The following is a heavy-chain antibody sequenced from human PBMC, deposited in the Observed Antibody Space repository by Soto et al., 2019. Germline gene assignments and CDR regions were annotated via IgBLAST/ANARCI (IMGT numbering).Heavy chain of an antibody. Sequence: EVQLVESGGGLVQPGGSLRLSCAASGFTVNRNHIAWVRQAPGKGLEWVSVIYSGDNPEYADSVKGRFTISRHNSKNLVFLQMDRLTVEDTAVYYCVGTRDGYNDRYYDSWGQGTLVSVSS. CDR3: VGTRDGYNDRYYDS. J-gene: IGHJ4*02. CDR1: GFTVNRNH. D-gene: IGHD5-12*01. CDR2: IYSGDNP. V-gene: IGHV3-53*04.